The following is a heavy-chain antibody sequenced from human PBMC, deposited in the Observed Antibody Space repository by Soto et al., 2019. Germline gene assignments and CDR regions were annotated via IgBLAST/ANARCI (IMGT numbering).Heavy chain of an antibody. CDR2: INHSGST. CDR3: ARMGRLAARLFNYYYYMDV. J-gene: IGHJ6*03. V-gene: IGHV4-34*01. Sequence: SETLSLTCAVYGGSFSGYYWSWIRQPPGKGLEWIGEINHSGSTNYNPSLKSRVTISVDTSKNQFSLKLSSVTAADTAVYYCARMGRLAARLFNYYYYMDVWGKGTTVTVSS. D-gene: IGHD6-6*01. CDR1: GGSFSGYY.